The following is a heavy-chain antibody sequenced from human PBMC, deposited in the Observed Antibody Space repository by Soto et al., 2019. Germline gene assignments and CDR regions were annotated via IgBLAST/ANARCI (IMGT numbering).Heavy chain of an antibody. CDR2: TRNKANSYTT. CDR1: GFTFSDHY. V-gene: IGHV3-72*01. Sequence: PGGSLRLSCAASGFTFSDHYMDWVRQAPGKGLEWVGRTRNKANSYTTEYAASVKGRFTISRDDSKNSLYLQMNSLKTEDTAVYYCARDSRHSSGWPSYFDYWGQGTLVTVSS. J-gene: IGHJ4*02. CDR3: ARDSRHSSGWPSYFDY. D-gene: IGHD6-19*01.